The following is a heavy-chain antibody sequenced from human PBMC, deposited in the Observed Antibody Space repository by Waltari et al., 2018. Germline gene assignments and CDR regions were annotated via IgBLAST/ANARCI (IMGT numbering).Heavy chain of an antibody. J-gene: IGHJ2*01. CDR3: ARFPRVTRSWYFDV. CDR2: IFYTGNT. Sequence: QVQLQESGPGLVKPSQTLSLTCKLSGDSISSGDYYCTWIRQHPGKGLEWIGYIFYTGNTFYTPSLKSRVTSSVDTSQNQFSLHLNYMTAADTAVYFCARFPRVTRSWYFDVWGRGTQVTVSS. D-gene: IGHD4-17*01. CDR1: GDSISSGDYY. V-gene: IGHV4-31*03.